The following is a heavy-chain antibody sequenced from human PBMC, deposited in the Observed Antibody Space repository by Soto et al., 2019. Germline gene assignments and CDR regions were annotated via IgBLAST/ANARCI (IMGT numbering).Heavy chain of an antibody. Sequence: GGSLRLSCAASGFTFDDYAMHWVRQAPGKGLEWVSGISWNSGSIGYADSVKGRFTISRDNAKNSLYLQMNSLRAEDTALYYCAKADSYQLADYWYFDLWGRGTLVTVSS. CDR2: ISWNSGSI. CDR3: AKADSYQLADYWYFDL. D-gene: IGHD2-2*01. V-gene: IGHV3-9*01. CDR1: GFTFDDYA. J-gene: IGHJ2*01.